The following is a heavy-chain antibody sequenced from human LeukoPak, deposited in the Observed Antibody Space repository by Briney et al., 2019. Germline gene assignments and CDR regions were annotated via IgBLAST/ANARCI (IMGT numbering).Heavy chain of an antibody. CDR3: ARDSPNEAILWWSIDY. D-gene: IGHD2-21*01. CDR1: GFTFSSYW. CDR2: IKQDGSER. J-gene: IGHJ4*02. V-gene: IGHV3-7*01. Sequence: GSLRLSCATSGFTFSSYWMSWVRQAPGKGLEWVANIKQDGSERNYVDSVKGRFTIFRDNAKNSLFMQMNSLRAEDTAVYYCARDSPNEAILWWSIDYWGQGTLVTVSS.